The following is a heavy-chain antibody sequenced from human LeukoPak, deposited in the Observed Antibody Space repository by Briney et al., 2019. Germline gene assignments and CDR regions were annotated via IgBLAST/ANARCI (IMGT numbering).Heavy chain of an antibody. D-gene: IGHD3-9*01. CDR3: ARVPDDKSSEPYYDILTGYPPDY. Sequence: GASVKVSCKASGYTFTSYGISWVRQAPGQGLEWMGWISAYNGNTNYAQKLQGRVTMTTDTSTSTAYMELRSLRSDDTAVYYCARVPDDKSSEPYYDILTGYPPDYWGQGTLVTVSS. J-gene: IGHJ4*02. CDR1: GYTFTSYG. CDR2: ISAYNGNT. V-gene: IGHV1-18*01.